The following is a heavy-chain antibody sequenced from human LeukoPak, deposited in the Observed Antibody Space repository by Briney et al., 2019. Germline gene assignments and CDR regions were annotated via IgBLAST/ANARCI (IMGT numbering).Heavy chain of an antibody. CDR2: IYHSGST. V-gene: IGHV4-38-2*02. D-gene: IGHD4-11*01. J-gene: IGHJ5*02. CDR3: ARDCCDYRSWFDP. Sequence: PSETLSLTCTVSGYSISSGYYWGWIRQPPGKGLEWIGSIYHSGSTYYNPSLKSRVTISIDTSKNQFSMKVNSVTAADTAVYYCARDCCDYRSWFDPWGQGTLVTVSS. CDR1: GYSISSGYY.